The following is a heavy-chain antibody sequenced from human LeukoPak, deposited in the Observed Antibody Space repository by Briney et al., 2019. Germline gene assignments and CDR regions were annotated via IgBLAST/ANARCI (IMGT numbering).Heavy chain of an antibody. Sequence: PGESLRLSCAASGFTFSRYWMSWVRQVPRKGLEWVANIKQDGGEIYYVDSVKGRFTISRDNAKSSLYLQMNSLRAGDTAVYYCARDKGDYDTSGSLFVFGGQGTLVTVSS. CDR2: IKQDGGEI. CDR3: ARDKGDYDTSGSLFVF. V-gene: IGHV3-7*03. CDR1: GFTFSRYW. D-gene: IGHD3-22*01. J-gene: IGHJ4*02.